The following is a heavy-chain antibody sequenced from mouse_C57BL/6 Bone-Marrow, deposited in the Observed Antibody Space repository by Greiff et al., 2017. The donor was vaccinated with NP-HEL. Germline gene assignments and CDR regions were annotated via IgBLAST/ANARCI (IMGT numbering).Heavy chain of an antibody. D-gene: IGHD1-1*02. Sequence: VQGVESGAELAKPGASVKLSCKASGYTFTSYWMHWVKQRPGQGLEWIGYINPSSGYTKYNQKFKDKATLTADKSSSTAYMQLSSLTYEDSAVYYCAREEALWPGDYWGQGTTLTVSS. CDR1: GYTFTSYW. J-gene: IGHJ2*01. CDR3: AREEALWPGDY. V-gene: IGHV1-7*01. CDR2: INPSSGYT.